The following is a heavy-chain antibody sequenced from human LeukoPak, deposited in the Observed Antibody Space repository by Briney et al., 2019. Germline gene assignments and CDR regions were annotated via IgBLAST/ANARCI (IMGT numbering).Heavy chain of an antibody. CDR2: IYYSGST. Sequence: SETLSLTCTVSGGSISSGGYYWSWIRQHPGKGLEWIGYIYYSGSTYYNPSLKSRVTISVDTSKNQFSLKLSSVTAADTAVYYCARFCGGDCYSGSPDDYWGQGTLVTVSS. CDR1: GGSISSGGYY. J-gene: IGHJ4*02. CDR3: ARFCGGDCYSGSPDDY. V-gene: IGHV4-31*03. D-gene: IGHD2-21*02.